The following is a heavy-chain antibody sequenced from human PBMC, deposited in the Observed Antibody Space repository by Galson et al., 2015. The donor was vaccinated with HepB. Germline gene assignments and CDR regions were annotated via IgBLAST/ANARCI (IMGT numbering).Heavy chain of an antibody. D-gene: IGHD3-3*01. J-gene: IGHJ3*02. CDR2: IKSKTDGGTT. V-gene: IGHV3-15*01. CDR1: GFTFSNAW. CDR3: TTEIITIFGVGAFDI. Sequence: SLRLSCAASGFTFSNAWMSWVRQAPGKGLEWVGRIKSKTDGGTTDYAAPVKGRFTISRDDSKNTLYLQMNSLKTEDAAVYYCTTEIITIFGVGAFDIWGQGTMVTVSS.